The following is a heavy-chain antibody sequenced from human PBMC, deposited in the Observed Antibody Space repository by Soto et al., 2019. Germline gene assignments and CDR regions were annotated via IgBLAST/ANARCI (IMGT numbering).Heavy chain of an antibody. J-gene: IGHJ4*02. V-gene: IGHV1-18*01. D-gene: IGHD2-8*02. Sequence: ASVKVSCKASGYTFSSHGINWVRQAPGQGLEWMGWISTYNGNTNYAEKLQGRVTMTPDTSTTTAYLELMGLTSADTALYYLARTCPGAACYMIYWGQGALVTVSS. CDR3: ARTCPGAACYMIY. CDR2: ISTYNGNT. CDR1: GYTFSSHG.